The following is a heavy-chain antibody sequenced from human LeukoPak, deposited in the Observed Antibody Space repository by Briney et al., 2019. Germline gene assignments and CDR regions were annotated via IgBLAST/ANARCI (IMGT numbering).Heavy chain of an antibody. J-gene: IGHJ6*03. Sequence: SETLSLTCTVSGVSISSSSYYWGWLRQPPGKGLEWIVSIYYSESTYYNPSLKSRVTISVDTSKNQFSLKLSSVTAADTAVYYCARVRKDIVVVPAARAYYYYMDVWGKGTTVTVSS. V-gene: IGHV4-39*07. CDR1: GVSISSSSYY. CDR2: IYYSEST. CDR3: ARVRKDIVVVPAARAYYYYMDV. D-gene: IGHD2-2*01.